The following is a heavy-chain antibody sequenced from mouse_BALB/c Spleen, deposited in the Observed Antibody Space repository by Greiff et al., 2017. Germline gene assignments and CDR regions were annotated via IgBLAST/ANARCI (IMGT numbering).Heavy chain of an antibody. D-gene: IGHD2-1*01. CDR3: ARDREDYGNYGAMDY. J-gene: IGHJ4*01. Sequence: EVKLMESGGGLVKPGGSLKLSCAASGFTFSSYAMSWVRQSPEKRLEWVAEISSGGSYTYYPDTVTGRFTISRDNAKNTLYLEMSSLRSEDTAMYYCARDREDYGNYGAMDYWGQGTSVTVSS. CDR1: GFTFSSYA. V-gene: IGHV5-9-4*01. CDR2: ISSGGSYT.